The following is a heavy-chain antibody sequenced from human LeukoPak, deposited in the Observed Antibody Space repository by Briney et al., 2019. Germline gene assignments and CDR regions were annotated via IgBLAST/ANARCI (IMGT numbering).Heavy chain of an antibody. J-gene: IGHJ5*02. CDR2: IYYSGST. Sequence: SETLSLTCTVSGGSISSSSYYWGWIRQPPGKGLEWIGSIYYSGSTYYNPSLKSRVTISVDTSKNQFSLKLSSVTAADTAVYYCARSARYYAWFDPWGQGTLVTASS. CDR1: GGSISSSSYY. CDR3: ARSARYYAWFDP. V-gene: IGHV4-39*01. D-gene: IGHD3-22*01.